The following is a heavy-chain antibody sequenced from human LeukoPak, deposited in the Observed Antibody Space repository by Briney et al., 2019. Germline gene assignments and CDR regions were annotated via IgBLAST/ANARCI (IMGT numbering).Heavy chain of an antibody. CDR2: IYSGGST. CDR3: ARGQEFDY. CDR1: GFTFSSAW. Sequence: PGGSLRLSCAASGFTFSSAWMNWVRQAPGKGLEWVSVIYSGGSTYYADSVKGRFTISRDNSKNTLYLQMNSLRAEDTAVYYCARGQEFDYWGQGTLVTVSS. V-gene: IGHV3-53*01. J-gene: IGHJ4*02.